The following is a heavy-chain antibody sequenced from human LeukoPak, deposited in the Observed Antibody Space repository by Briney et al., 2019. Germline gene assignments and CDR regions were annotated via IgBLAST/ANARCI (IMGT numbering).Heavy chain of an antibody. CDR2: INPNSGGT. V-gene: IGHV1-2*02. D-gene: IGHD2-2*01. Sequence: ASVKVSCKASGGTFSSYAISWVRQAPGQGLEWMGWINPNSGGTNYAQKFQGRVTMTRDTSISTAYMELSRLRSDDTAVYYCARGRRGFYCSSTSCYCDYWGQGTLVTVSS. J-gene: IGHJ4*02. CDR1: GGTFSSYA. CDR3: ARGRRGFYCSSTSCYCDY.